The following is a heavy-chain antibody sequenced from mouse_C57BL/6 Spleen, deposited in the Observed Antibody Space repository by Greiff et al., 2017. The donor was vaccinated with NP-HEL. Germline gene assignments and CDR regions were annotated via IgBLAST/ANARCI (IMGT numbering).Heavy chain of an antibody. CDR1: GYTFTSYW. CDR3: ARLDGPLAWFAY. J-gene: IGHJ3*01. V-gene: IGHV1-64*01. Sequence: QVQLQQPGAELVKPGASVKLSCKASGYTFTSYWMHWVKQRPGQGLEWIGMIHPNSGSTNYNEKFKSKATLTVDKSSSTAYMQLSSLTSEDSAVYYCARLDGPLAWFAYWGQGTLVTVSA. CDR2: IHPNSGST. D-gene: IGHD2-3*01.